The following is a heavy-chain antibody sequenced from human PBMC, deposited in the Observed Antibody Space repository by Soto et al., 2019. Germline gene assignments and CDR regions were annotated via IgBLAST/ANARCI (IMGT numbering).Heavy chain of an antibody. Sequence: QVQLVESGGGVVQPGRSLRLSCAASGFTFSSYAMHWVRQAPGKGLEWVAVISYDGSNKYYADSVKGRFTISRDNSKNTLYLQMNSLRAEDTAVYYCARGRVWLDRLGLVDYWGQGTLVTVSS. CDR1: GFTFSSYA. V-gene: IGHV3-30-3*01. CDR2: ISYDGSNK. CDR3: ARGRVWLDRLGLVDY. D-gene: IGHD1-20*01. J-gene: IGHJ4*02.